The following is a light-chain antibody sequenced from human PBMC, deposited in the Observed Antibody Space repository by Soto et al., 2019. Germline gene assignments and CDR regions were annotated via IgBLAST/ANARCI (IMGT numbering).Light chain of an antibody. CDR3: QSYDSSLSGSRVV. J-gene: IGLJ2*01. V-gene: IGLV1-40*01. Sequence: QSVLTQPPSVSGAPGQRVTISCTGSSSNIGAGYDVHWYQQVPGTAPKLLISGDNNRPSGVPDRFSGSKSGTPASLAITGLQDEDEADYYCQSYDSSLSGSRVVFGGGTKLTVL. CDR1: SSNIGAGYD. CDR2: GDN.